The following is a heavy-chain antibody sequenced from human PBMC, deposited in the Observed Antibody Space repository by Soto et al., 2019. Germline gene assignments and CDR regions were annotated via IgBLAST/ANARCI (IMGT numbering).Heavy chain of an antibody. J-gene: IGHJ3*02. CDR1: VFSCDDYT. CDR2: LSWNSGFS. D-gene: IGHD3-22*01. Sequence: SLRLSCLGSVFSCDDYTMHWCRQAPGKGPEWVASLSWNSGFSGYADSVKGRFTISRDNAQSSVHLQMNNLRTEDTALYYCAKGRGTIVVTDAYDIWGQGTMVTVSS. V-gene: IGHV3-9*01. CDR3: AKGRGTIVVTDAYDI.